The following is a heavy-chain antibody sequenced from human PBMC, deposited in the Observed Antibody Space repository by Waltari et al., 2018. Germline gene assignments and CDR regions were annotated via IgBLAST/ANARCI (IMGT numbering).Heavy chain of an antibody. D-gene: IGHD6-13*01. CDR3: VLYSSIVLGDY. CDR1: GFIFSTYW. CDR2: INTDGSIT. V-gene: IGHV3-74*01. Sequence: EVQLVESGGGLVQPGGSLRLSCDASGFIFSTYWMLWVRQAPGKGLVSVSQINTDGSITSYADSVKGRFTISRDNAKNTLYLQMNSLRAEDTALYYCVLYSSIVLGDYWGQGNLVTVSS. J-gene: IGHJ4*02.